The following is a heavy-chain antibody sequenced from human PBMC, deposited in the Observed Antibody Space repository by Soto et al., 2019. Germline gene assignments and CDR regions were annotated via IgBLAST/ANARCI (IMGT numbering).Heavy chain of an antibody. CDR1: GFTFSSYS. V-gene: IGHV3-48*04. Sequence: GGSLRLSCAASGFTFSSYSMNWVRQAPGKGLEWVSYISSSSSTIYYADSVMGRFTISRDDAKNSLYLQMNSLRAEDTAVYYWERTNGILDAFDIWGKGTMVTVSS. D-gene: IGHD1-26*01. J-gene: IGHJ3*02. CDR3: ERTNGILDAFDI. CDR2: ISSSSSTI.